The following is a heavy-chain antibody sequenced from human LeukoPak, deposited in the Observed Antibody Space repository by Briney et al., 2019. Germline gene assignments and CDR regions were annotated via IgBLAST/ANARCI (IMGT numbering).Heavy chain of an antibody. Sequence: ASVKVSCKASGYTFTAYYIHWVRQAPGRGLEWMGGIIPIFGTANYAQKFQGRVTITADESTSTAYVELSSLRSEDTAVYYCARDNGFDPWGQGTLVTVSS. CDR1: GYTFTAYY. CDR3: ARDNGFDP. V-gene: IGHV1-69*13. CDR2: IIPIFGTA. J-gene: IGHJ5*02. D-gene: IGHD2-8*01.